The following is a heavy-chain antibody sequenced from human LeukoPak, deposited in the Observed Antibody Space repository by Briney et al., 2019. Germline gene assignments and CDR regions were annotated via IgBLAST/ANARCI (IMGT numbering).Heavy chain of an antibody. CDR1: GFTFSSYA. CDR2: MSGSGGST. D-gene: IGHD3-10*01. Sequence: GGSLRLSCAASGFTFSSYAMSWVRQAPGKGLEWVSGMSGSGGSTYYADSVKGRFTISRDNSKNTLYLQMNSLRAEDTAVYYCAKDVSLWFGEGVDYWGQGTLVTVSS. V-gene: IGHV3-23*01. J-gene: IGHJ4*02. CDR3: AKDVSLWFGEGVDY.